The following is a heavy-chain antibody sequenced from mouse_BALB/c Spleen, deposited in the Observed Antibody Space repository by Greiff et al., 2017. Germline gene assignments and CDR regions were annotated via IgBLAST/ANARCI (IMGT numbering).Heavy chain of an antibody. J-gene: IGHJ2*01. CDR3: ARGTAFGY. CDR2: ISSGGGST. Sequence: EVNVVESGGGLVKPGGSLKLSCAASGFAFSSYDMSWVRQTPEKRLEWVAYISSGGGSTYYPDTVKGRFTISRDNAKNTLYLQMSSLKSEDTAMYYCARGTAFGYWGQGTTLTVSS. D-gene: IGHD1-2*01. CDR1: GFAFSSYD. V-gene: IGHV5-12-1*01.